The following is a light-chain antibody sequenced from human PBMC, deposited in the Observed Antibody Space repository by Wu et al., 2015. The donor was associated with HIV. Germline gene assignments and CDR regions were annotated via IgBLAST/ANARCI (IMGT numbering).Light chain of an antibody. V-gene: IGKV3-20*01. CDR2: GAS. CDR1: ESISSNY. J-gene: IGKJ1*01. Sequence: ETVLTQSPGTLSLSPGERATLSCRASESISSNYLAWYQQKPGQAPRLLMSGASSRATGISDRFSGSGSGTDFTLTISRLEPEDFAVYYCQQYGSSPWTFGQGTKVEIK. CDR3: QQYGSSPWT.